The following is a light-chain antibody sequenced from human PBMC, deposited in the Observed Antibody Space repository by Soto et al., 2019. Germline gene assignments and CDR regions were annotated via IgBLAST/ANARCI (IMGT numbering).Light chain of an antibody. J-gene: IGKJ1*01. V-gene: IGKV3-11*01. Sequence: IVLTQSPVTLALSPGESAVLSCRASQSVSTSLAWYQHKPGQAPRLFIYDASKSAPGIPARFTGSGSGTDFTLTISSLEPEDIAVYYCQLRDVWPSFGQGTKVEIK. CDR2: DAS. CDR1: QSVSTS. CDR3: QLRDVWPS.